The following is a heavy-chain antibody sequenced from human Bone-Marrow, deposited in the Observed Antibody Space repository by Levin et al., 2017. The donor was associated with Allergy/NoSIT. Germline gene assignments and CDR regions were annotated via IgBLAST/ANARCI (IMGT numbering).Heavy chain of an antibody. D-gene: IGHD5-18*01. CDR3: ARQVDSDMVTVPYYDY. CDR1: GYSFTNFW. Sequence: HGESLKISCKGAGYSFTNFWITWVRQMPGKGLEWMGTVDPSDSYVNYSPSFQGHVTISTDKSITTAYLQWSSLKASDTAIYYCARQVDSDMVTVPYYDYWGQGTLVTVSS. V-gene: IGHV5-10-1*01. J-gene: IGHJ4*02. CDR2: VDPSDSYV.